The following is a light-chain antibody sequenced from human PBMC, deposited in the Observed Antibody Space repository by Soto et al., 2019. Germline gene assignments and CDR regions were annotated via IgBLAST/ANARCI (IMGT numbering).Light chain of an antibody. CDR2: EGN. J-gene: IGLJ3*02. CDR3: CSYAGTSTFGV. Sequence: QSVLAQPASVSGSPGQSITISCTRTSSDVGSYDLVSWYQQHPAKAPKLMIYEGNKRPSGVSNRFSGSKSGNTASLTISGLQAEDEADYYCCSYAGTSTFGVFGGGTKLTVL. CDR1: SSDVGSYDL. V-gene: IGLV2-23*03.